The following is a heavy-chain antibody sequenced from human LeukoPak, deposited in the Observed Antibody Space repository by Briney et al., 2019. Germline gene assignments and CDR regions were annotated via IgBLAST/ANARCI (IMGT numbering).Heavy chain of an antibody. D-gene: IGHD3-3*01. Sequence: ASVKVSCKASGYTFTSYDINWVRQATGQGLEWMGWMNPNSGKTGYAQKIPGRVTISTNTSISTASMELSSLRSEDTAVYYCARPSVGYDFWSGYLYYFDYWGQGTLVTASS. CDR1: GYTFTSYD. CDR3: ARPSVGYDFWSGYLYYFDY. V-gene: IGHV1-8*03. J-gene: IGHJ4*02. CDR2: MNPNSGKT.